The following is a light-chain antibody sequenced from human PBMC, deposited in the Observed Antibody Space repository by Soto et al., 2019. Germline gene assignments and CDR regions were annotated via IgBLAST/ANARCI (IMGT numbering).Light chain of an antibody. Sequence: EIVLTQSPGTLSLSPGERATLSCRASQSVTSGYLGWYQQKPGQAPRLLIYGASSRATGISDRFSGSGSGTDFTLTISRLEPEDFAVYYCQQYATSPPMCTFGQGTKVEIK. CDR3: QQYATSPPMCT. CDR2: GAS. V-gene: IGKV3-20*01. J-gene: IGKJ2*02. CDR1: QSVTSGY.